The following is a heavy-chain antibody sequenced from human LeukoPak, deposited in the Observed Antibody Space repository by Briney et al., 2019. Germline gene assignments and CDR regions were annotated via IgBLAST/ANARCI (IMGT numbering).Heavy chain of an antibody. CDR3: ARDGAAYYDILTGYYPDDY. CDR1: GFTFSSYA. Sequence: GGSLRLSCAASGFTFSSYAMHWVRQAPGKGLEWVAVISYDGSNKYYADSVKGRFTISRDNSKNTLYLQMNSLRAEDTAVYYCARDGAAYYDILTGYYPDDYWGQGTLVTVSS. D-gene: IGHD3-9*01. J-gene: IGHJ4*02. V-gene: IGHV3-30-3*01. CDR2: ISYDGSNK.